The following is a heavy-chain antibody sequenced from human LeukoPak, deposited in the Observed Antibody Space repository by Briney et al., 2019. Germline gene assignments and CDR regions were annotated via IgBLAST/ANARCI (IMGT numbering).Heavy chain of an antibody. V-gene: IGHV3-7*01. D-gene: IGHD6-13*01. Sequence: GGSLRLSCAASGFTFSSYWMSWVRQAPGKGLEGVANIKQDGSEKYYVDSVKGRFTISRDNAKSSLYLQMNSLRAEDTAVYYCARGGGSWPFDYWGQGTLVTVSS. CDR1: GFTFSSYW. CDR3: ARGGGSWPFDY. CDR2: IKQDGSEK. J-gene: IGHJ4*02.